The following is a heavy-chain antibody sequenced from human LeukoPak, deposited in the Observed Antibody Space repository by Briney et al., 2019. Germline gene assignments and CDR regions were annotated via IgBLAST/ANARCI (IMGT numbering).Heavy chain of an antibody. CDR2: INPSGGST. CDR1: GYTFTSYY. CDR3: ARGESNYDILTGYLDY. Sequence: ASEKVSCKASGYTFTSYYMHWVRQAPGQGLEWMGIINPSGGSTSYAQKFQGRVTMTRDTSTSTVYMELSSLRSEDTAVYYCARGESNYDILTGYLDYWGQGTLVTVSS. V-gene: IGHV1-46*03. D-gene: IGHD3-9*01. J-gene: IGHJ4*02.